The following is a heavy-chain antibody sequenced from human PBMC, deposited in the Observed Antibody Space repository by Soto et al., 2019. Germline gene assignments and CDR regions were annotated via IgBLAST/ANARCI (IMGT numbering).Heavy chain of an antibody. V-gene: IGHV4-39*01. Sequence: SETLSLTCSVSGGSITSTIDYWGWIRQSPGKGLEWIGNIYYDGSTFYNPSLKSRVTISVDTSKRQFSLRVSSVTAADTAVYYCARRGSASWRNWFDSCGDGTLVTVSS. CDR3: ARRGSASWRNWFDS. CDR1: GGSITSTIDY. J-gene: IGHJ5*01. CDR2: IYYDGST. D-gene: IGHD2-2*01.